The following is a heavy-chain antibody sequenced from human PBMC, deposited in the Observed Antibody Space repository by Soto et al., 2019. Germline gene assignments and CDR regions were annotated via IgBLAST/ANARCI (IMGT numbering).Heavy chain of an antibody. CDR3: ANMGVGTSGVAY. Sequence: EVQLVESGGGLVQPGGSLRLSCAVSGFTFSSFWMHWVRQAPGEGLVWVSRINTDGSSTSYADSVKGRFTISRDNAKNTLYLQMHRLRVGDTGMYYCANMGVGTSGVAYWGPGALVTGSS. D-gene: IGHD2-15*01. CDR2: INTDGSST. V-gene: IGHV3-74*01. CDR1: GFTFSSFW. J-gene: IGHJ4*02.